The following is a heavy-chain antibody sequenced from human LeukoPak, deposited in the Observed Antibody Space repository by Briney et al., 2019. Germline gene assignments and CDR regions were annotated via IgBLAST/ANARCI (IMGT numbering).Heavy chain of an antibody. Sequence: GGSLRLSCAASGFTFSSYWMSWVREAPGMGLEWVANIKQDGSEKYYVDSVKGRFTISRDNAKNSLYLQMNSLRAEDTAVYYCARVGLYDSSGYWQAYWGQGTLVTVSS. CDR1: GFTFSSYW. J-gene: IGHJ4*02. D-gene: IGHD3-22*01. V-gene: IGHV3-7*01. CDR2: IKQDGSEK. CDR3: ARVGLYDSSGYWQAY.